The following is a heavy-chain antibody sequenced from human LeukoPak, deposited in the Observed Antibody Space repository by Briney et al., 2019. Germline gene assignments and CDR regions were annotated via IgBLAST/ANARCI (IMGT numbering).Heavy chain of an antibody. CDR1: GGSISSYY. V-gene: IGHV4-59*01. D-gene: IGHD2-2*01. J-gene: IGHJ4*02. Sequence: PSETLSLTCTVSGGSISSYYWSWIRQPPGKGLEWIGYIYYSGITNYNPSLKSRVTISVDTSKNQFSLKLSSVTAADTAVYYCARVVVPAAMPDYWGQGTLVTVSS. CDR2: IYYSGIT. CDR3: ARVVVPAAMPDY.